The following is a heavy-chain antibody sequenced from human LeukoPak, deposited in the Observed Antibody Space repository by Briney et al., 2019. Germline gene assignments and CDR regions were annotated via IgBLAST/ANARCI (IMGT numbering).Heavy chain of an antibody. CDR1: GITFSRYG. Sequence: GGSLRLSCAASGITFSRYGMHWVRQAPGKGLEWVAVISYDGGDKYYTDSVKGRFTISRDNSKNTLYLQMNSLRAEDTAVYYCAKNSLAATGEIDWYFDLWGRGTLVTVSS. V-gene: IGHV3-30*18. CDR2: ISYDGGDK. CDR3: AKNSLAATGEIDWYFDL. D-gene: IGHD6-13*01. J-gene: IGHJ2*01.